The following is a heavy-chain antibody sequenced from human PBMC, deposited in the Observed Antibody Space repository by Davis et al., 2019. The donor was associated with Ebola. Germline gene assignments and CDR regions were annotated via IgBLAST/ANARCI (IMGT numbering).Heavy chain of an antibody. D-gene: IGHD6-13*01. CDR3: ARDRSDSSSWAVENWFDP. J-gene: IGHJ5*02. CDR2: MNPNSGNT. CDR1: GYTFTSYD. V-gene: IGHV1-8*01. Sequence: ASVKVSCKASGYTFTSYDINWVRQATGQGLEWMGWMNPNSGNTGYAQKFQGRVTMTRNTSISTAYMELSSLRSEDTAVYYCARDRSDSSSWAVENWFDPWGQGTLVTVSS.